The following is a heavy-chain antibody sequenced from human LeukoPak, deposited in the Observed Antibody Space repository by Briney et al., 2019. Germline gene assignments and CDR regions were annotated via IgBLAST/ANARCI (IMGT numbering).Heavy chain of an antibody. D-gene: IGHD3-10*01. CDR2: INHSGST. Sequence: RTSETLSLTCAVYGGSFSGYYWSWIRQPPGKGLEWIGEINHSGSTNYNPSLKSRVTISVDTSKNQFSLKLSSVTAADTAVYYCARYLPPMVRGVISRIFDYWGQGTLVTVSS. CDR1: GGSFSGYY. J-gene: IGHJ4*02. CDR3: ARYLPPMVRGVISRIFDY. V-gene: IGHV4-34*01.